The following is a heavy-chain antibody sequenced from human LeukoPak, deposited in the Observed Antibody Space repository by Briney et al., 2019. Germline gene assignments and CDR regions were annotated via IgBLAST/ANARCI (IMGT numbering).Heavy chain of an antibody. CDR3: AKDLGSRYYYDSSGYSADAFDI. Sequence: GGTLRLSCAASGFTFSSYAMGWVRQAPGKGLEWVSAISGSGGSTYYADSVKGRFTISRDNSKNTLYLQMNSLRAEDTAVYYCAKDLGSRYYYDSSGYSADAFDIWGQGTMVTVSS. CDR1: GFTFSSYA. V-gene: IGHV3-23*01. J-gene: IGHJ3*02. D-gene: IGHD3-22*01. CDR2: ISGSGGST.